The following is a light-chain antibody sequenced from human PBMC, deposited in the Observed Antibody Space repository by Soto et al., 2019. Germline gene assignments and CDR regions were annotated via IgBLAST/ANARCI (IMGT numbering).Light chain of an antibody. CDR2: DVT. CDR1: SSDVGDNNY. V-gene: IGLV2-14*01. Sequence: QSALTQPASVSGSPGQSITISCTGTSSDVGDNNYVSWYQQQPGKAPKLMIYDVTHRPSGISNRFSGSKSGNTASLTISGLQAEDEADYYCSSYTSSSTLYVFGTGTKLTV. CDR3: SSYTSSSTLYV. J-gene: IGLJ1*01.